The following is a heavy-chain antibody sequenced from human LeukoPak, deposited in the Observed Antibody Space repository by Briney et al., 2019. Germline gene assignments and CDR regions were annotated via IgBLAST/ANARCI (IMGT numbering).Heavy chain of an antibody. D-gene: IGHD6-13*01. CDR2: IYPGDSDT. Sequence: PGESLKISCKDSGYSFTSYWIGWVRQMPGKGLEWMGIIYPGDSDTRYSPSFQGQVTISADKSISTAYLQWSSLKASDTAMYYCARLRYSSLDAFDIWGQGTMVTVSS. CDR3: ARLRYSSLDAFDI. J-gene: IGHJ3*02. V-gene: IGHV5-51*01. CDR1: GYSFTSYW.